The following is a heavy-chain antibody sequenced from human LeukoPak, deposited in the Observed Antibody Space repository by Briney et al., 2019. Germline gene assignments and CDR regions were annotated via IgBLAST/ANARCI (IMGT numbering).Heavy chain of an antibody. J-gene: IGHJ4*02. CDR1: GFTFSSYA. D-gene: IGHD3-9*01. CDR2: ISGSGGST. V-gene: IGHV3-23*01. Sequence: GGSLRLSCAASGFTFSSYAMSWVRQAPGKGLEWVSAISGSGGSTYYADSVKGRFTISRDNSKNTLYLQMSSLRAEDTAVYYCAKTDSYYDILTGYYGPLGSWGQGTLVTVSS. CDR3: AKTDSYYDILTGYYGPLGS.